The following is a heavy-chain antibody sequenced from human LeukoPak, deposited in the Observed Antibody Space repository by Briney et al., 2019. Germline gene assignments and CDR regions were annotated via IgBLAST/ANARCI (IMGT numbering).Heavy chain of an antibody. CDR1: GFTFSNAW. CDR2: IKSNTDGGTT. J-gene: IGHJ4*02. CDR3: TTSLAGAVTAVYPFDN. Sequence: GGSLRLSCVASGFTFSNAWMNWVRQAPGKGLELVGRIKSNTDGGTTDYAAPVKGRITISRDDSTNTLHLQMNSLKTEDTAVYYCTTSLAGAVTAVYPFDNWGQGTLVTVSS. D-gene: IGHD2-21*02. V-gene: IGHV3-15*01.